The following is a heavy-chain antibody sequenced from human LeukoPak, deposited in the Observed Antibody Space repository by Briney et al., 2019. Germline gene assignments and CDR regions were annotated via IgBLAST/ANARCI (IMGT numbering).Heavy chain of an antibody. V-gene: IGHV4-34*01. CDR3: ARGRYSSSWYGYYYYMDV. CDR2: INHNGST. Sequence: SETLSLTCAVYGGSFSGYYWGWIRQPPGKGLEWVGEINHNGSTNYNPSLKSLVIISVDTSKNQISLKLRYVTAADTAVYYCARGRYSSSWYGYYYYMDVWGKGTTVTVSS. J-gene: IGHJ6*03. D-gene: IGHD6-13*01. CDR1: GGSFSGYY.